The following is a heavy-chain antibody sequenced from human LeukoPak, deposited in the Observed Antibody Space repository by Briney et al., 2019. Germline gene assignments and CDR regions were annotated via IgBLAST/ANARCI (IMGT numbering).Heavy chain of an antibody. V-gene: IGHV3-7*01. Sequence: GRSLRLSCAASGFTFSSYGMHWVRQAPGKGLEWVANIKQDGSEKYYVDSVKGRFTISRDNAKNSLYLQMNSLRAEDTAVYYCAGGQTYYYDTSGHYPLDYWGQGTLVTVSS. CDR2: IKQDGSEK. CDR3: AGGQTYYYDTSGHYPLDY. D-gene: IGHD3-22*01. CDR1: GFTFSSYG. J-gene: IGHJ4*02.